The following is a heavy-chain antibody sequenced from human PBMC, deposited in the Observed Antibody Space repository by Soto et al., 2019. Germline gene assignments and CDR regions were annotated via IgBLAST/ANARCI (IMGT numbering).Heavy chain of an antibody. D-gene: IGHD5-18*01. J-gene: IGHJ4*02. CDR1: GFTFSSYA. Sequence: PGGSLRLSCAASGFTFSSYAMSWVRQAPGKGLEWVSAISGSGGSTYYADSAKGRFTISRDNSKNTLYLQMNSLRAEDTAVYYCAKEGWIQLCLPYYFDYWGQGTLVTVSS. CDR2: ISGSGGST. CDR3: AKEGWIQLCLPYYFDY. V-gene: IGHV3-23*01.